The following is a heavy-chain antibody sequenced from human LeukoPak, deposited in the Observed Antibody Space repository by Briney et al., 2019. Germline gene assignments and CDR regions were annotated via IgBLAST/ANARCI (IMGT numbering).Heavy chain of an antibody. CDR1: GGSLSDSY. V-gene: IGHV4-4*07. CDR2: INFSGTT. CDR3: AKLLLPASKGAFII. J-gene: IGHJ3*02. D-gene: IGHD2-2*01. Sequence: PSETLSLTCSVSGGSLSDSYWSWIRQSAGERPEYIGRINFSGTTNYNPSLRSRVSLSMDMSKNQVSLDLSAVTAADTAVHYCAKLLLPASKGAFIIWGLGTLVTVSS.